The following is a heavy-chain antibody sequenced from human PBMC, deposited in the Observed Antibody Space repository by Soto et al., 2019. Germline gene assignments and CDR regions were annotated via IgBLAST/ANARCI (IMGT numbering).Heavy chain of an antibody. V-gene: IGHV1-8*01. D-gene: IGHD3-9*01. CDR1: GYTFTSYD. CDR3: ARATELRYFDWLLYIPRKGWFDP. CDR2: MNPNSGNT. Sequence: GASVKVSCKASGYTFTSYDINWVRQATGQGLEWMGWMNPNSGNTGYAQKFQGRVTMTRNTSISTAYMELSSLRSEVTAVYYCARATELRYFDWLLYIPRKGWFDPWGQGTLVTVSS. J-gene: IGHJ5*02.